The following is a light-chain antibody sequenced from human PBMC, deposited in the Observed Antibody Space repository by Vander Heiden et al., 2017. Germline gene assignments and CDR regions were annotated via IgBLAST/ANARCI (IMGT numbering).Light chain of an antibody. V-gene: IGKV1-5*03. J-gene: IGKJ1*01. CDR1: QSISSW. CDR3: QHYNSYPWT. CDR2: KAS. Sequence: DIQMTQSPSTLSASVGDRVTITCRASQSISSWLAWYQQKPGKAPKLLIYKASSLESGVPSRFSGSESGTEFTLTISSLQPDDFATYYCQHYNSYPWTFGPGTKVEIK.